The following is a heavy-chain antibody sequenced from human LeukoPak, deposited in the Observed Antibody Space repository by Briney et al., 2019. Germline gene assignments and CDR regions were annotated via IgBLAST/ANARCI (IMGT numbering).Heavy chain of an antibody. J-gene: IGHJ4*02. Sequence: PSETLSLTCTVSGGSISSYYWSWIRQPPGEGLEWIGYIYYSGSTNYNPSLKSRVTISVDTSKKQFSLKLSSVTAADTAVYYCASDGGQLWLHYWGQGTLVTVSS. V-gene: IGHV4-59*01. CDR2: IYYSGST. CDR1: GGSISSYY. CDR3: ASDGGQLWLHY. D-gene: IGHD5-18*01.